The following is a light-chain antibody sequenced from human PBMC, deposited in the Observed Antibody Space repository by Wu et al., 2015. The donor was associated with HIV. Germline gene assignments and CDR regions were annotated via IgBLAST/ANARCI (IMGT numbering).Light chain of an antibody. J-gene: IGKJ1*01. CDR2: KAS. CDR3: LQYYTYET. Sequence: RVTITLRASQSISTALAWYQQKPGKAPKVLIYKASSLESGVPSRFSGSGFGTEFTLTINSLQPDDFATYYCLQYYTYETYGQGTKVEIK. CDR1: QSISTA. V-gene: IGKV1-5*03.